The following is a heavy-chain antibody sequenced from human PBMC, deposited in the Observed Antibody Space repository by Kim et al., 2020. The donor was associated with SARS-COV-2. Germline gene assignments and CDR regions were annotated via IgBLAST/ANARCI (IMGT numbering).Heavy chain of an antibody. V-gene: IGHV4-59*01. CDR3: ARDRSYCTNGVCSKYRNYFDY. Sequence: SETLSLTCTVSGGSISSYYWSWIRQPPGKGLEWIGYIYYSGSTNYNPSLKSRVTISVDTSKNQFSLKLSSVTAADTAVYYCARDRSYCTNGVCSKYRNYFDYWGQGTLVTVSS. J-gene: IGHJ4*02. CDR2: IYYSGST. CDR1: GGSISSYY. D-gene: IGHD2-8*01.